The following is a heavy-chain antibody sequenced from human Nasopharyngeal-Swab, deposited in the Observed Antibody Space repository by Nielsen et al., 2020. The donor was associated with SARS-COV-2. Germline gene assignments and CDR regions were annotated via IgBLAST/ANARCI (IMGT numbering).Heavy chain of an antibody. J-gene: IGHJ6*02. CDR1: GFSLSTSGMC. V-gene: IGHV2-70*11. D-gene: IGHD2-2*02. CDR2: IDWDDAK. Sequence: SGPTLVKPTQTLTLTCTFSGFSLSTSGMCVSWIRQPPGKALEWLARIDWDDAKYYSTSLKTWLTISKDTSKNQVVLTMTNMDPVDTATYYCARYIPTGGMDVWGQGTTVTVSS. CDR3: ARYIPTGGMDV.